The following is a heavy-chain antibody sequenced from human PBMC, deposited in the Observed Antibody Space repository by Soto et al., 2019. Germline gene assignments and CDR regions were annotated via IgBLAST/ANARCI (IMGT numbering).Heavy chain of an antibody. CDR3: AKVPVVRAASYYGMDV. V-gene: IGHV3-23*01. Sequence: EVQLLESGGGLVQPGGSLRLSCAASGFTFSSYAMSWVRQAPGKGLEWVSAISGSGGSTYYADSVKGRFTISRDNSKNTLYLQMNSLRAEDTAVYYCAKVPVVRAASYYGMDVWGQGTTVTVSS. CDR1: GFTFSSYA. J-gene: IGHJ6*02. D-gene: IGHD2-2*01. CDR2: ISGSGGST.